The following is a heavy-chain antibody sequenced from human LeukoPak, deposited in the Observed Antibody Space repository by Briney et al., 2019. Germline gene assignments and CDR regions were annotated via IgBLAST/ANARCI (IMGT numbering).Heavy chain of an antibody. CDR1: AGSISSGRYY. CDR2: IYTSGST. D-gene: IGHD3-3*01. Sequence: SQTMSLTCTVAAGSISSGRYYWSWIRQPAGKGLEWIGRIYTSGSTNYNPSLKSRVTISVDTSKNQFSLKLSSVTAADTAVYYCARSSITIFGVDKYYFDYWGQGTLVTVSS. CDR3: ARSSITIFGVDKYYFDY. J-gene: IGHJ4*02. V-gene: IGHV4-61*02.